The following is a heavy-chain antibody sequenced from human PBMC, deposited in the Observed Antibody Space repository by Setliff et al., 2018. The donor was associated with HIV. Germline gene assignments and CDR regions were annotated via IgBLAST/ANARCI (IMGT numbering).Heavy chain of an antibody. CDR1: GDSISSGGYY. Sequence: SETLSLTCTVSGDSISSGGYYWSWIRQLPGKGLEWIGYIYYSGATYYNPSLKNRVTISLDTSKSQFSLKLTSVTAADTALYYCASGRGAKGGYDYFGSWGQGTLVTVFS. D-gene: IGHD5-12*01. J-gene: IGHJ4*02. CDR3: ASGRGAKGGYDYFGS. V-gene: IGHV4-31*03. CDR2: IYYSGAT.